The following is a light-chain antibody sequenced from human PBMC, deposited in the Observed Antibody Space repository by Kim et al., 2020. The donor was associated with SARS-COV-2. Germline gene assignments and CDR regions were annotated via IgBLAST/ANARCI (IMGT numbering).Light chain of an antibody. CDR3: QAWDSRVI. CDR2: QDS. V-gene: IGLV3-1*01. Sequence: VSVSPGQTASITCSGDKLGDKYVCWYQQRPGQSPVLVIYQDSKRPSGIPERFSGSNSGNTATLTISGTQAMDEADYYCQAWDSRVIFGGGTQLTVL. CDR1: KLGDKY. J-gene: IGLJ2*01.